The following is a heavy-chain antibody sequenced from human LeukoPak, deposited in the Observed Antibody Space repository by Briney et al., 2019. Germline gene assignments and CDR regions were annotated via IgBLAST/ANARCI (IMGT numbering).Heavy chain of an antibody. CDR1: GFTFSSYA. V-gene: IGHV3-23*01. Sequence: GGSLRLSCAASGFTFSSYAMSWVRQAPGKGLEWVSAISDSGGSTYYADSVKGRFTISRDNSKNTLYLQMNSLRAEDTAVYYCAKGPSYYDTSGYYWDAFDIWGQGTMVTVSS. CDR3: AKGPSYYDTSGYYWDAFDI. CDR2: ISDSGGST. J-gene: IGHJ3*02. D-gene: IGHD3-22*01.